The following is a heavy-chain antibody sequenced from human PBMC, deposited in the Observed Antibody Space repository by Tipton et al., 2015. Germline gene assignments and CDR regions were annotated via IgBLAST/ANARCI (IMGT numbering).Heavy chain of an antibody. D-gene: IGHD2-8*01. CDR1: GFTFDDYT. Sequence: SLRLSCAVSGFTFDDYTMHWVRQAPGKGLEWVAVISYDGSKKYYADSVQGRFTISRDKSNNTVYLQMNSLRAEDTALYYRARGLMKIDFWGQGALVTVSS. CDR3: ARGLMKIDF. J-gene: IGHJ4*02. V-gene: IGHV3-30*03. CDR2: ISYDGSKK.